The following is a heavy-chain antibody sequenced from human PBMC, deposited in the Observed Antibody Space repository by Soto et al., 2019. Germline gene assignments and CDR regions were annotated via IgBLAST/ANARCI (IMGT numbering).Heavy chain of an antibody. Sequence: QVQLQESGPGLVKPSQTLSLTCTVSGGSISSGNYYWSWIRQPPGKGLEWIGFISYSGSTYYSLSLQSRGTISVETSKNHFSLNLSFVTAADTAVYYWATMGSPATGLYYFDYWGQGTLVTVSS. CDR2: ISYSGST. CDR1: GGSISSGNYY. D-gene: IGHD3-10*01. V-gene: IGHV4-30-4*01. J-gene: IGHJ4*02. CDR3: ATMGSPATGLYYFDY.